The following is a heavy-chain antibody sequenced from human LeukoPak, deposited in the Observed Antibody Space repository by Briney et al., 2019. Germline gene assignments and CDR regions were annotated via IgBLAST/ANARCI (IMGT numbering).Heavy chain of an antibody. D-gene: IGHD6-13*01. Sequence: PSETLSLTCTVSGGSISSYYWSWIRQPPGKGLEWIGYIYYSGSTNYNPSLKSRVTISVDKSKNQFSLKLSSVTAADTAVYYCAAAGPSFDYWGQGTLVTVSS. V-gene: IGHV4-59*12. CDR1: GGSISSYY. CDR3: AAAGPSFDY. J-gene: IGHJ4*02. CDR2: IYYSGST.